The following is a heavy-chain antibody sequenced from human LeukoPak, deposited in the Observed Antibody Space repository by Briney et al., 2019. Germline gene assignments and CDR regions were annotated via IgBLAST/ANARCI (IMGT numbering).Heavy chain of an antibody. D-gene: IGHD6-13*01. CDR3: AREDIAAAGTYYYYYGMDV. Sequence: SVKVPCKASGGTFSSYAISWVRQAPGQGLEWMGRIIPILGIANYAQKFQGRVTITADKSTSTAYMELSSLRSEDTAVYYCAREDIAAAGTYYYYYGMDVWGQGTTVTVSS. CDR1: GGTFSSYA. CDR2: IIPILGIA. J-gene: IGHJ6*02. V-gene: IGHV1-69*04.